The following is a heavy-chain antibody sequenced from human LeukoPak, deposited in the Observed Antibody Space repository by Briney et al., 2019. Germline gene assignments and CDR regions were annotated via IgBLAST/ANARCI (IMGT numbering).Heavy chain of an antibody. CDR3: AKGGGLIAARYYYYMDV. CDR1: GFTFSSYG. CDR2: ISGSGGST. V-gene: IGHV3-23*01. D-gene: IGHD6-6*01. Sequence: GGSLRLSCAASGFTFSSYGMHWVRQAPGKGLEWVSAISGSGGSTYYADSMKGRFTISRDNSKNTLYLQMNSLRAEDTAVYYCAKGGGLIAARYYYYMDVWGKGTTVTVSS. J-gene: IGHJ6*03.